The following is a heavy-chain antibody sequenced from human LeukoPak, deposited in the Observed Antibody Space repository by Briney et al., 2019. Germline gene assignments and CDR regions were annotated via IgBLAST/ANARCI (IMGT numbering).Heavy chain of an antibody. V-gene: IGHV1-24*01. D-gene: IGHD3-22*01. CDR2: FDPEDGET. CDR3: ARVRMAYYYDSSGYSGSNDAFDI. CDR1: GYTLTELS. Sequence: AASVKVSCKVSGYTLTELSMHWVRQAPGKGLEWMGGFDPEDGETIYAQKFQGRVTMTTDTSTSTAYMELRSLRSDDTAVYYCARVRMAYYYDSSGYSGSNDAFDIWGQGTMVTVSS. J-gene: IGHJ3*02.